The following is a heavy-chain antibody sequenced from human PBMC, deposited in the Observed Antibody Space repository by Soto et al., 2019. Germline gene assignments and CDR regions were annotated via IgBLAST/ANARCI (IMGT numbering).Heavy chain of an antibody. Sequence: EVQLLESGGGLVQPGGSLRLSCAASGFTFSTYAMSWVRQAPGKGLEWVSAISGTGGSTYYADSVNGRFTISRDNSKNTLYLQMNSLRAEDTAVYYCAKNWDTTSSPSSHWGQGTLVTVSS. CDR3: AKNWDTTSSPSSH. V-gene: IGHV3-23*01. D-gene: IGHD6-6*01. CDR2: ISGTGGST. CDR1: GFTFSTYA. J-gene: IGHJ4*02.